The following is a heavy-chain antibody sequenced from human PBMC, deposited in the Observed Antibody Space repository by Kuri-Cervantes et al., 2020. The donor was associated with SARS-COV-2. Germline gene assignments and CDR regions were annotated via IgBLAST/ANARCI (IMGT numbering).Heavy chain of an antibody. CDR1: GFTFSSYA. D-gene: IGHD3-3*01. V-gene: IGHV3-21*01. Sequence: GESLKISCAASGFTFSSYAMSWVRQAPGKGLEWVSSISSSSSYIYYADSVKGRFTISRDNAKNSLYLQMYSLRAEDTAVYYCARGRYDFWSGFFPPTLWGQGTLVTVSS. CDR3: ARGRYDFWSGFFPPTL. J-gene: IGHJ4*02. CDR2: ISSSSSYI.